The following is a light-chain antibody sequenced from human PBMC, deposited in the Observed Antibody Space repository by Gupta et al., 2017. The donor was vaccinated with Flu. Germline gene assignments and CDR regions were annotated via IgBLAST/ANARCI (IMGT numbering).Light chain of an antibody. CDR1: QSVPKTY. CDR2: GAI. CDR3: QQYVISSYS. Sequence: IVLTQSPGTLSLSPGERATLSCRASQSVPKTYLTWYQQKPGQTPTLLIYGAINRATGTPDRFTGSGSGTDFTLNITRLETEDAAVYYCQQYVISSYSFGQGTKLEV. J-gene: IGKJ2*01. V-gene: IGKV3-20*01.